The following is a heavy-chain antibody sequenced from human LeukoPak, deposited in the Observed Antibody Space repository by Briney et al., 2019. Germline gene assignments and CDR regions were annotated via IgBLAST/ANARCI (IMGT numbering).Heavy chain of an antibody. CDR2: IYPGDSDT. CDR1: GYSLSSHW. CDR3: ARQYSSSSPDMDV. V-gene: IGHV5-51*01. D-gene: IGHD6-6*01. J-gene: IGHJ6*03. Sequence: GESLKISCKGSGYSLSSHWIGWVGQMPGKALEWMGIIYPGDSDTRYSPSFQGQVTISADKSISTAYLQWSSLKASDTAMYYCARQYSSSSPDMDVWGKGTTVTVSS.